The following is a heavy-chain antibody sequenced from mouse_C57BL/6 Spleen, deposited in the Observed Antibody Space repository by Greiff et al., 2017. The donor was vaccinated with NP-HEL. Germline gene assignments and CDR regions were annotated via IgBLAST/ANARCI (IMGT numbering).Heavy chain of an antibody. CDR2: INPGSGGT. Sequence: VQLQQSGAELVRPGTSVKVSCKASGYAFTNYLIEWVKQRPGQGLEWIGVINPGSGGTNYNEKFKGKATLTADKSSSTAYMQLSSLTSEDSAVYFCARSRDWDYAMGYWGQGTSVTVST. CDR1: GYAFTNYL. V-gene: IGHV1-54*01. CDR3: ARSRDWDYAMGY. J-gene: IGHJ4*01.